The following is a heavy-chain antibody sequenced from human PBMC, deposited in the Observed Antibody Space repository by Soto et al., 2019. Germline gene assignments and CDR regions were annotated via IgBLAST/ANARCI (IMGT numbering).Heavy chain of an antibody. V-gene: IGHV1-18*04. Sequence: VASVKVSCKASGYTFTSYGISWVRQAPGQGLEWMGWISAYNGNTNYAQKLQGRVTMTTDTSTSTAYMELRSLRSDDTAVYYCARDRIMITFGGVNPFEYWGPGTLVTVSS. CDR1: GYTFTSYG. CDR3: ARDRIMITFGGVNPFEY. D-gene: IGHD3-16*01. CDR2: ISAYNGNT. J-gene: IGHJ4*02.